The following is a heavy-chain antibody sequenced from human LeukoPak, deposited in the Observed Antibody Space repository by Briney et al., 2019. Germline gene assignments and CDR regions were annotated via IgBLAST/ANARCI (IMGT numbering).Heavy chain of an antibody. CDR3: ANYYRSSRYNNYYMDV. CDR2: IKEDGTEK. CDR1: GFSFSYYF. Sequence: PGGSLRLSCAASGFSFSYYFMSWLRQAPGKGLEWVANIKEDGTEKYYMDSVKGRFTISRDNAENSLYLQMNSLRVEDTAVYYCANYYRSSRYNNYYMDVWGKGTTVTVSS. V-gene: IGHV3-7*01. J-gene: IGHJ6*03. D-gene: IGHD3-10*01.